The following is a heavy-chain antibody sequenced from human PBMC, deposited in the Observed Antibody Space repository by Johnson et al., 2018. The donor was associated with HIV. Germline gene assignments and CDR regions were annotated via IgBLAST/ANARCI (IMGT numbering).Heavy chain of an antibody. D-gene: IGHD4-17*01. J-gene: IGHJ3*02. CDR2: ISGSGGST. Sequence: MLLVESGGGVVQPGRSLRLSCAASGFTFSSYGMHWVRQAPGKGLEWVSAISGSGGSTYYADSVKGRFTISRDNSKNTLYLQMNSLRAEDTAVYYCATQEGYGDYYGAFDIWGQGTMVTVSS. CDR3: ATQEGYGDYYGAFDI. V-gene: IGHV3-23*04. CDR1: GFTFSSYG.